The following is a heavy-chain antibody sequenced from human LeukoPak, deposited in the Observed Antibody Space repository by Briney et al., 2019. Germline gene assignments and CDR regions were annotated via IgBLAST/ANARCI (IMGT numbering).Heavy chain of an antibody. Sequence: PSETLSLTCTVSGGSISSYYWSWIRQPPGKGLEWIGYIYYSGSTNYNPSLKSRVTISVDTSKNQFSLKLSSVTDADTAVYYCARSLGVGGTYYFDYWGQGTLVTVSS. CDR2: IYYSGST. J-gene: IGHJ4*02. CDR1: GGSISSYY. D-gene: IGHD1/OR15-1a*01. V-gene: IGHV4-59*01. CDR3: ARSLGVGGTYYFDY.